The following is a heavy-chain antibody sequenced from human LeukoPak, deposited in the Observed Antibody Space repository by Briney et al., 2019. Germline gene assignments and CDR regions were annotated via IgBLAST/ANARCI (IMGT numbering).Heavy chain of an antibody. CDR2: IYSGGST. CDR1: GFTVSSNY. D-gene: IGHD2-15*01. Sequence: PGGSLRLSCAASGFTVSSNYMSWVRQAPGKGLEWVSVIYSGGSTYYADSVKGRFTISRDNSKNTLYLQMNSLRAEDTAVYYCAKAPWSYFYGMDVWGQGTTVTVSS. CDR3: AKAPWSYFYGMDV. V-gene: IGHV3-53*01. J-gene: IGHJ6*02.